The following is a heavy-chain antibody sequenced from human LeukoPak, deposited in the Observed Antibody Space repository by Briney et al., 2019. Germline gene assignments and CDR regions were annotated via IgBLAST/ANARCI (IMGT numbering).Heavy chain of an antibody. CDR1: GFTFSSYW. D-gene: IGHD1-14*01. V-gene: IGHV3-7*01. Sequence: PGGSLRLSCAASGFTFSSYWMSWVRQAPGKGLEWVANIKQDGSEKYYVDSVEGRFTISRDNAKNSLYLQMNSLRGEDTAVYFCARSSAGLAYWGQGTLVTVSS. J-gene: IGHJ4*02. CDR2: IKQDGSEK. CDR3: ARSSAGLAY.